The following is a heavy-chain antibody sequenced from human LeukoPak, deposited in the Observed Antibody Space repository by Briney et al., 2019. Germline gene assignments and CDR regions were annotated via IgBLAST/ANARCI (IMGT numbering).Heavy chain of an antibody. CDR1: GFTVSSNY. D-gene: IGHD5-12*01. CDR2: IYSGGST. CDR3: ARGGATFYFDY. J-gene: IGHJ4*02. Sequence: PGGSRRLSCAASGFTVSSNYMSWVRQAPGKGLEWVSVIYSGGSTYYADSVKGRFTISRDNSKNTLYLQMNSLRAEDTAVYYCARGGATFYFDYWGQGTLVTVSS. V-gene: IGHV3-53*01.